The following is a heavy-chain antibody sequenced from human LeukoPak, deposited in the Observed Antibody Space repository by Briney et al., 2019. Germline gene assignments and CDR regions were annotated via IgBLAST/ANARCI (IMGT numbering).Heavy chain of an antibody. CDR2: IVLCSGNT. J-gene: IGHJ4*02. V-gene: IGHV1-58*01. Sequence: GTSVKVSCKASGFTFTSSAVQWVRQARGQRLEWIGWIVLCSGNTNYAQQFQERVTITRDLSTSSTYLELSSLRSEDTAVYYCAALAGVQGLAYDPRDYFDSWGQGTLVTVSS. CDR1: GFTFTSSA. CDR3: AALAGVQGLAYDPRDYFDS. D-gene: IGHD7-27*01.